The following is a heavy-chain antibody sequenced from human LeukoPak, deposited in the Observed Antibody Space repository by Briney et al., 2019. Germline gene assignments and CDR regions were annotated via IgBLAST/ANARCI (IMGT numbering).Heavy chain of an antibody. J-gene: IGHJ4*02. D-gene: IGHD3-22*01. V-gene: IGHV3-53*05. CDR1: GFLVSSKY. Sequence: PGGSLRLSCSASGFLVSSKYMSWVRQAPGKGLEWVSVIYSGGSTYYADSVKGRFTISRDNSKNSLYPQMNSLRTEDTALYYCAKGYYYDSSGYINAFDYWGQGTLVTVSS. CDR3: AKGYYYDSSGYINAFDY. CDR2: IYSGGST.